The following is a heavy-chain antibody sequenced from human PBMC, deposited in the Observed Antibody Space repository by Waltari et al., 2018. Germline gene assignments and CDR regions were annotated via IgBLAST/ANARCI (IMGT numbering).Heavy chain of an antibody. Sequence: QVQLQESGPGLVKPSQTLSLTCTVSGGSINRGSYYWSWIRQPAGKGLEWIGRIYTSGSTNYNPSLKSRVTISVDTSKNQFSLKLSSVTAADMAVYYCARTGGRELLYYFDYWGQGTLVTVSS. CDR3: ARTGGRELLYYFDY. J-gene: IGHJ4*02. CDR2: IYTSGST. CDR1: GGSINRGSYY. V-gene: IGHV4-61*02. D-gene: IGHD1-26*01.